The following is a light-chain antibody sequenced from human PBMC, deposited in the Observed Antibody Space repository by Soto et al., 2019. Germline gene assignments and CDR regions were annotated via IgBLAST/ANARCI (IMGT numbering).Light chain of an antibody. CDR1: QSISSH. V-gene: IGKV1-39*01. Sequence: DIQMTQSPSSLSASLGDRVTITCRASQSISSHLNWYQQKPGKAPRVLIFGAFTRATGIPARFSGTGSGTEFTLTISSLQSEDFALYYCQQYNDWPLTFGQGTKVDIK. CDR2: GAF. CDR3: QQYNDWPLT. J-gene: IGKJ1*01.